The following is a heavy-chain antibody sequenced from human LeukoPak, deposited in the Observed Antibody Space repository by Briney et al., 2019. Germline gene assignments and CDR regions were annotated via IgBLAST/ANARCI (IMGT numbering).Heavy chain of an antibody. CDR1: GHSISSGYY. CDR2: IYHSGST. Sequence: SETLSLTCTVSGHSISSGYYWGWIRQPPGKGLEWIGSIYHSGSTYYNPSLKSRVTISVDTSKNQFSLKLSSVTAADTAVYYCARGIAAAGTFDYWGQGTLVTVSS. V-gene: IGHV4-38-2*02. D-gene: IGHD6-13*01. CDR3: ARGIAAAGTFDY. J-gene: IGHJ4*02.